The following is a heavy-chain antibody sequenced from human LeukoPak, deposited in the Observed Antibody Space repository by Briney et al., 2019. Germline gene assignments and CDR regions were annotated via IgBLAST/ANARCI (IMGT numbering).Heavy chain of an antibody. CDR3: ARDKWNPDY. Sequence: GGSLRLSCAASGFTVSSNYMSWVRQAPGKGLVWVSRINSDGSSTSYADSVKGRFTISRDNAKNSLYLQMNSLRVEDTALYYCARDKWNPDYWGQGTLVTVSS. CDR1: GFTVSSNY. J-gene: IGHJ4*02. V-gene: IGHV3-74*01. CDR2: INSDGSST. D-gene: IGHD1-20*01.